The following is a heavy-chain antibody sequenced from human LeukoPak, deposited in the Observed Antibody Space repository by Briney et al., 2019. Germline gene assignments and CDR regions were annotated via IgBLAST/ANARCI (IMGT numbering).Heavy chain of an antibody. D-gene: IGHD2-15*01. CDR2: IWYDGSNK. CDR3: ARPVCGGSCYSDY. V-gene: IGHV3-33*08. CDR1: GFTFSSYG. Sequence: GGSLRLSCAASGFTFSSYGMHWVRQAPGKRLEWVAVIWYDGSNKYYADSVKGRFTISRDNSKNTLYLQMNSLRAEDTAVYYCARPVCGGSCYSDYWGQGTLVTVSS. J-gene: IGHJ4*02.